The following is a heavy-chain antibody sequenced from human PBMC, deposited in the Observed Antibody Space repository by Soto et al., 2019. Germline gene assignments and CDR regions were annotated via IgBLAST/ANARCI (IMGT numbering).Heavy chain of an antibody. CDR3: ALMRVTMIVGAGHFHH. CDR1: GFSLSTSGVG. J-gene: IGHJ1*01. V-gene: IGHV2-5*02. CDR2: IYWDDDK. D-gene: IGHD3-22*01. Sequence: QITLKESGPPLVKPSQTLTLTCTFSGFSLSTSGVGVGWIRQPPGKALEWLALIYWDDDKRYSPSQKSRPTITNDTSKNQVVLTMTNVDPVDTATYYCALMRVTMIVGAGHFHHWGQGTLVTVSS.